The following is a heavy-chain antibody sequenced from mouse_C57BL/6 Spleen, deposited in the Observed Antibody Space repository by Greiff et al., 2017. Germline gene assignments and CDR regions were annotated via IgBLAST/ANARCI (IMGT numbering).Heavy chain of an antibody. J-gene: IGHJ1*03. CDR2: ISSGGSYT. CDR1: GFTFSSYG. CDR3: ARHEGFYDYDGYWYFDV. Sequence: EVHLVESGGDLVKPGGSLKLSCAASGFTFSSYGMSWVRQTPDKRLEWVATISSGGSYTYYPDSVKGRFTISRDNAKNTLYLQMSSLKSEDTAMYYCARHEGFYDYDGYWYFDVWGTGTTVTVSS. V-gene: IGHV5-6*01. D-gene: IGHD2-4*01.